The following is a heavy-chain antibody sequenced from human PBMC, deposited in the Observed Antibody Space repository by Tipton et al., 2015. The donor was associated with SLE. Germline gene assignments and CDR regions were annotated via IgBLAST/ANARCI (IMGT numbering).Heavy chain of an antibody. V-gene: IGHV3-11*06. CDR3: GGDY. Sequence: SLRLSCSASGFTFSDYYLSWIRRAPGKGLEWVSSISSGGRYTYYADSVKGRFTISRDNANNSLYLQMDNLRVEDTAVYYCGGDYWGQGTLVTVSS. CDR1: GFTFSDYY. J-gene: IGHJ4*02. CDR2: ISSGGRYT.